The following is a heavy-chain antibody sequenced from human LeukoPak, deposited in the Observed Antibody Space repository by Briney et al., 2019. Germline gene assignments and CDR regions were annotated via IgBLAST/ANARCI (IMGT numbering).Heavy chain of an antibody. D-gene: IGHD4-17*01. Sequence: SETLSLTCAVYGGSFSGYYWSWIRQPPGKGLEWIGEINHSGSTNYNPSLKSRVTISVDTSKNQFSLKLSSVTAADTAVYYCAKDYAGLGNVYYYYGMDVWGQGTTVTVSS. J-gene: IGHJ6*02. CDR1: GGSFSGYY. V-gene: IGHV4-34*01. CDR2: INHSGST. CDR3: AKDYAGLGNVYYYYGMDV.